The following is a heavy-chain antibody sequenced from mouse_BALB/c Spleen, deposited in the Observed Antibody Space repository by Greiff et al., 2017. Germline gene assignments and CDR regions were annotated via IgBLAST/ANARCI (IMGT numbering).Heavy chain of an antibody. CDR1: GYTFTSYD. V-gene: IGHV1S56*01. J-gene: IGHJ4*01. CDR2: IFPGDGST. CDR3: ARRDYYAMDY. Sequence: QVHVKQSGADLVKPGASVKLSCKASGYTFTSYDINWVRQRPEQGLVWIGWIFPGDGSTKYNEKFKGKATLTTDKSSSTAYMQLSRLTSEDSAVYFCARRDYYAMDYWGQGTSVTVSS.